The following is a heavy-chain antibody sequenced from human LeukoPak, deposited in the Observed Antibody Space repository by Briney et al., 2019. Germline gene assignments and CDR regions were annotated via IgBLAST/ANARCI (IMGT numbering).Heavy chain of an antibody. Sequence: KSSETLSLTCTVSGGSISSGGYHWSWIRQHPGKGLEWIGYIYYSGSTYYNPSLKSRVTISVDTSKNQFSLKLSSVTAADTAVYYCAKNYEPTLPWFDPWGQGTLVTVSS. D-gene: IGHD1-7*01. J-gene: IGHJ5*02. V-gene: IGHV4-31*03. CDR3: AKNYEPTLPWFDP. CDR1: GGSISSGGYH. CDR2: IYYSGST.